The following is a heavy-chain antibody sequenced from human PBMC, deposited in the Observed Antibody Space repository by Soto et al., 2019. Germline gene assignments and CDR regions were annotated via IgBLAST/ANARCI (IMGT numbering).Heavy chain of an antibody. V-gene: IGHV3-11*01. CDR2: ISSSATII. J-gene: IGHJ6*03. Sequence: QVQLVESGGGLVKPGGSLRLSCEGSGFTLSDYYMAWIRQAPGKGLEWISYISSSATIIYYADSVKGRFTIARDNAKTSLYLQMNSLRADDTAVYYCARAVKQWLVGGDYYYYYMDVWGKGTTVTVSS. D-gene: IGHD6-19*01. CDR1: GFTLSDYY. CDR3: ARAVKQWLVGGDYYYYYMDV.